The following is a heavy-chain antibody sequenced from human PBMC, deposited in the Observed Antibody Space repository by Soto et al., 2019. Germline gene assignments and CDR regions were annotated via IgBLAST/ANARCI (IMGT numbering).Heavy chain of an antibody. J-gene: IGHJ6*02. D-gene: IGHD2-2*01. CDR2: ISGSGGST. V-gene: IGHV3-23*01. CDR1: GFTFSSYA. Sequence: PGGSLRLSCAASGFTFSSYAMSWVRQAPGKELEWVSAISGSGGSTYYADSVKGRFTISRDNSKNTLYLQMNSLRAEDTAVYYCAKFRVPAASPPRGYGMDVWGQGTTVTVSS. CDR3: AKFRVPAASPPRGYGMDV.